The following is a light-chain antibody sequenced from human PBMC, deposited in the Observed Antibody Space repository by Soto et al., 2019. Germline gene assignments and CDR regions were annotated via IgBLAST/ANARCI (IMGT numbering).Light chain of an antibody. Sequence: QSALTQPASVSGSPGQSITISCSGTRSDIGGYNYVSWYQHHPGKAPKLMIYEVSTRPSGVSDRFSGSKSGNTASLTISGLQAEDEADYYCRSYTTSSTYVFGSGTQLTVL. V-gene: IGLV2-14*01. CDR2: EVS. CDR3: RSYTTSSTYV. CDR1: RSDIGGYNY. J-gene: IGLJ7*01.